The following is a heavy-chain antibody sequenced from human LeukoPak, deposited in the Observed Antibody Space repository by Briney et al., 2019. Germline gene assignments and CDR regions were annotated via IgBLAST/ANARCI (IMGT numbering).Heavy chain of an antibody. J-gene: IGHJ4*02. V-gene: IGHV3-15*01. CDR2: VKSKTDGGTT. CDR3: TTEGIAVAAAFDY. D-gene: IGHD6-19*01. Sequence: GGSLRLSRAASAFTFSNAWMSWVRLAPGKGLEWVGRVKSKTDGGTTDYAAPVKGRFTISRDDSKNTLYLQMNSLKTEDTAVYYCTTEGIAVAAAFDYWGQGTLVTVSS. CDR1: AFTFSNAW.